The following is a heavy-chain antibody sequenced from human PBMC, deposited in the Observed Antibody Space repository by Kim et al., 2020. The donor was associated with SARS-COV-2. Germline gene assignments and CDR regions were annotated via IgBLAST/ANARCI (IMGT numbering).Heavy chain of an antibody. V-gene: IGHV3-30-3*01. CDR2: ISYDGSNK. D-gene: IGHD1-1*01. CDR1: GFTFSSYA. J-gene: IGHJ4*02. Sequence: GGSLRLSCAASGFTFSSYAMHWVRQAPGKGLEWVAVISYDGSNKYYADSVKGRFTISRDNSKNTLYLQMNSLRAEDTAVYYCARDLVIWNWNDDDYWGQG. CDR3: ARDLVIWNWNDDDY.